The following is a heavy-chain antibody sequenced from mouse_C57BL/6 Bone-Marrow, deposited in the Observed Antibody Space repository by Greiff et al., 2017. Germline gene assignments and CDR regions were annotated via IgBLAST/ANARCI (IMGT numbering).Heavy chain of an antibody. Sequence: QVQLQQSGAELARPGASVKMSCKASGYTFTSYTMHWVKQRPGQGLEWIGYINPSSGCTKYNQKFKDKATLTADKSSSTAYMQLSSLTSEDSAVYYWARRGGWLLHDYWGQGTTLTGSS. CDR1: GYTFTSYT. CDR3: ARRGGWLLHDY. CDR2: INPSSGCT. J-gene: IGHJ2*01. D-gene: IGHD2-3*01. V-gene: IGHV1-4*01.